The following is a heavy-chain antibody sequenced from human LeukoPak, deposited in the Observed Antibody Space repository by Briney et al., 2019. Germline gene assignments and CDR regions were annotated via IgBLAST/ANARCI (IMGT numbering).Heavy chain of an antibody. CDR2: ISSSSSYI. Sequence: PGGSLRLSCAASGFTFSSYAMHWVRQAPGKGLEWVSSISSSSSYIYYADSVKGRFTISRDNAKNSLYLQMNSLRAEDTAVYYCARGSGIYGSGSYPGDYWGQGTLVTVSS. J-gene: IGHJ4*02. V-gene: IGHV3-21*01. CDR3: ARGSGIYGSGSYPGDY. D-gene: IGHD3-10*01. CDR1: GFTFSSYA.